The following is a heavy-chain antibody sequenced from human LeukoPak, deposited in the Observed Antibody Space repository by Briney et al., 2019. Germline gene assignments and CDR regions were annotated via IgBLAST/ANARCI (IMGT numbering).Heavy chain of an antibody. Sequence: SETLSLTCTVSGASITDYSWSWIRQPPGKGLEWIGNLYYSGSANHNPSLKSRVTISSDTSKNQFSLKLTSVTAEDTAVYYCARAMVRGVIYYFDYWGQGTLVTVSS. CDR3: ARAMVRGVIYYFDY. J-gene: IGHJ4*02. CDR2: LYYSGSA. V-gene: IGHV4-59*01. D-gene: IGHD3-10*01. CDR1: GASITDYS.